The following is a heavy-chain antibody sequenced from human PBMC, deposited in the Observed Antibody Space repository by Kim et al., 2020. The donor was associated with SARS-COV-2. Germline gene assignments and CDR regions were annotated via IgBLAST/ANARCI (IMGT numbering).Heavy chain of an antibody. J-gene: IGHJ2*01. CDR3: ARGNYDILTGYNSYYSFDL. CDR2: LYSGGST. CDR1: GFAVNSNY. D-gene: IGHD3-9*01. Sequence: GGSLRLSCAASGFAVNSNYMTWVRQAPGKALEWVSILYSGGSTYYAVSVKGRFSISRDNSKNTLYLQMNSLRPEDTAVYYCARGNYDILTGYNSYYSFDLWGRGTLVTVSS. V-gene: IGHV3-53*01.